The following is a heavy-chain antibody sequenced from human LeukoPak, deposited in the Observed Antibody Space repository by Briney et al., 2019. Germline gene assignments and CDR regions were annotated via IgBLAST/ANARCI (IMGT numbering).Heavy chain of an antibody. V-gene: IGHV4-34*01. CDR1: GGSFSGYY. Sequence: SETLSLTCAVYGGSFSGYYWSWIRQPPGKGLEWIGEINHSGSTNYNPSLKSRVTISVDTSKNQFSLKLSSVTAADTAVYYCARGPISVVRGVIISYWGQGTLVTVSS. CDR3: ARGPISVVRGVIISY. J-gene: IGHJ4*02. CDR2: INHSGST. D-gene: IGHD3-10*01.